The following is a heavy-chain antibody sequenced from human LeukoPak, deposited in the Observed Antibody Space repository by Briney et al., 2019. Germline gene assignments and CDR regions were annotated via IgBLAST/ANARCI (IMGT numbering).Heavy chain of an antibody. Sequence: ASVKVSCKASGYTFTSYDINWVRQATGQGLEWMGWVNPNSGNTGYAQKFQGRVTMTRNTSISTAYMELSSLRSEDTAVYYCARFSYDYVWGSYRRFDYWGQGTLVTVSS. V-gene: IGHV1-8*01. CDR2: VNPNSGNT. J-gene: IGHJ4*02. D-gene: IGHD3-16*02. CDR3: ARFSYDYVWGSYRRFDY. CDR1: GYTFTSYD.